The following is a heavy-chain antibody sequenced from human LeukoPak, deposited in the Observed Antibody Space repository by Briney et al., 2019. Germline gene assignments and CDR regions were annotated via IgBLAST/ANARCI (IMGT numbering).Heavy chain of an antibody. Sequence: GGSLRLSCAASGFTFSSYGMHWVRQAPGKGLEWVASIRFDGSNNYYADSVKGRFTISRDNSRNTLYLQMNSLRPEDTALYYCAKEWYAGSPPDYWGQGTQVTVSS. CDR1: GFTFSSYG. J-gene: IGHJ4*02. V-gene: IGHV3-30*02. CDR3: AKEWYAGSPPDY. D-gene: IGHD2-8*01. CDR2: IRFDGSNN.